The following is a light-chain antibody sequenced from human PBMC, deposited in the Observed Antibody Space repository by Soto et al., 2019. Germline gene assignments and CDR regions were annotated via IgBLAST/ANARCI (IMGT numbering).Light chain of an antibody. CDR1: SSNVGSYKL. CDR2: EVN. CDR3: CSSGGSPTYV. J-gene: IGLJ1*01. V-gene: IGLV2-23*02. Sequence: QSVLTQPASVSGSPGQSITISCTGTSSNVGSYKLVSWYQQHPGKAPKLMIFEVNKRPSGGSNRFSGSKSGNTACLTISGLQVQDAADYYCCSSGGSPTYVFGTGTKVTVL.